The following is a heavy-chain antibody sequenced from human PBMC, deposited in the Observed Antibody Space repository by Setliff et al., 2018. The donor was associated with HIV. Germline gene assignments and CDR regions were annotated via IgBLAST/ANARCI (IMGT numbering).Heavy chain of an antibody. J-gene: IGHJ5*02. CDR3: VKWSSGIAAAGSGFDP. CDR1: GFTFSSYA. CDR2: ISSNGGST. Sequence: PGGSLRLSCSASGFTFSSYAMHWVRQAPGKGLEYVSAISSNGGSTYYADSVKGRFTISRDNSKNTLYLQMSSLRAEDTAVYYCVKWSSGIAAAGSGFDPWGQGTLVTVSS. V-gene: IGHV3-64D*09. D-gene: IGHD6-13*01.